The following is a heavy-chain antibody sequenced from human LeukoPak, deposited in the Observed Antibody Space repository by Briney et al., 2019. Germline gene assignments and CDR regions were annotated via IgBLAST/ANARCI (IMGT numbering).Heavy chain of an antibody. J-gene: IGHJ4*02. CDR2: INYSGST. D-gene: IGHD6-13*01. CDR3: ARASSWKRIAY. V-gene: IGHV4-34*01. Sequence: SETLSLACAVYGGSFSGYYWSWIRRPPGKGLEWIGEINYSGSTNYNPSLKSRVTISVDTSKNQFSLKLSSVTAADTAVYYCARASSWKRIAYWGQGTLVTVSS. CDR1: GGSFSGYY.